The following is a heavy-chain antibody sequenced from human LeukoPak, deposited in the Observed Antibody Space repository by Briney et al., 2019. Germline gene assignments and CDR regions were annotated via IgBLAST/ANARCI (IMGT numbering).Heavy chain of an antibody. D-gene: IGHD4-17*01. V-gene: IGHV1-69*04. CDR2: IIPILGIA. Sequence: SVKVSCKASGGTFSSYAISWVRQAPGQGLEWMGRIIPILGIANYAQKFQGRVTITADKSTSTAYMELSSLRSEDTAVYYCARDSKVSYGDYVWFDPWGQGTLVTVSS. J-gene: IGHJ5*02. CDR1: GGTFSSYA. CDR3: ARDSKVSYGDYVWFDP.